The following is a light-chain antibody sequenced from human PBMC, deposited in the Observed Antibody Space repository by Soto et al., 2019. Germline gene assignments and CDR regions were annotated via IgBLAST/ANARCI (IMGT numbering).Light chain of an antibody. Sequence: EIVMTQSPATLSVSPGERATLSCRASQSVSSNLAWYQQKPGQAPRLLIYGASTRATGIPARFSGSRAWTEVTLTIISMLSEDFVVYYCQQYNNWPPRAWTFGQGTKVEIK. J-gene: IGKJ1*01. CDR1: QSVSSN. CDR2: GAS. V-gene: IGKV3-15*01. CDR3: QQYNNWPPRAWT.